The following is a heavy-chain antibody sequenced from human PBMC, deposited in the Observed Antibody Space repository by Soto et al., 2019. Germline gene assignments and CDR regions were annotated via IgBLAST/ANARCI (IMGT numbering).Heavy chain of an antibody. Sequence: TGGSLRLSCAASGFTFSSYAMHWVRQAPGKGLEWVAVISYDGSNKYYADSVKGRFTISRDNSKNTLYLQMNSLRAEDTAVYYCATSSSWSYYYYGMDVWGQGTTVTVSS. V-gene: IGHV3-30-3*01. CDR3: ATSSSWSYYYYGMDV. D-gene: IGHD6-13*01. CDR2: ISYDGSNK. CDR1: GFTFSSYA. J-gene: IGHJ6*02.